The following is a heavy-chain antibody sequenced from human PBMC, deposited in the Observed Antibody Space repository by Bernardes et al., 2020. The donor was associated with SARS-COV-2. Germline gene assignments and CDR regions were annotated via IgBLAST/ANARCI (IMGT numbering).Heavy chain of an antibody. J-gene: IGHJ6*02. CDR2: ISAIGGST. D-gene: IGHD6-6*01. V-gene: IGHV3-23*01. CDR1: GFTFSKNA. CDR3: SKNAKYSSSSMEV. Sequence: GESLRLSCVASGFTFSKNAMTWVRQVPGKGLEWVSAISAIGGSTYYAESVKGRFTISRDNSKNTLYLEMTSLRAEDTAVYYCSKNAKYSSSSMEVWGQGTTVTVSS.